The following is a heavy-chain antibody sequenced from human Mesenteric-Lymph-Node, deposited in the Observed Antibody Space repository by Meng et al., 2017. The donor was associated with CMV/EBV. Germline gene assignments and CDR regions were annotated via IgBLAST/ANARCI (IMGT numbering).Heavy chain of an antibody. Sequence: SETLSLTCAVSGASVSSPTYYWSWMRQPPGKELEWIGYIYYSGTTNYNPSLTSRVTISLDKSKNQFSLKLSSVTAADTAVYYCARGLAALRFDSWGQGTLVTVSS. CDR3: ARGLAALRFDS. J-gene: IGHJ4*02. CDR2: IYYSGTT. V-gene: IGHV4-61*01. D-gene: IGHD6-13*01. CDR1: GASVSSPTYY.